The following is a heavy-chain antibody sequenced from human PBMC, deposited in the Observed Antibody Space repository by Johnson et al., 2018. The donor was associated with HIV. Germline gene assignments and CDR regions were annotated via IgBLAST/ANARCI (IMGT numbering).Heavy chain of an antibody. D-gene: IGHD3-22*01. CDR2: ITSTGITV. Sequence: QVQLVESGGGLVKPGGSLRLSCAASGFTFSDYYMSWIRQAPGKGLEWVSYITSTGITVYYADSVKGRFTISRDNSKNTLYLQMNSLRAEDTAVYYCARPLSSGLGFDAFDIWGQGTMVTVSS. J-gene: IGHJ3*02. CDR1: GFTFSDYY. V-gene: IGHV3-11*04. CDR3: ARPLSSGLGFDAFDI.